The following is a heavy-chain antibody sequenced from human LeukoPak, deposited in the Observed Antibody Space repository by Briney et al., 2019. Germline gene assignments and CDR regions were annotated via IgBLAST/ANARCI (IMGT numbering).Heavy chain of an antibody. V-gene: IGHV3-15*01. CDR1: GFPFSNAW. Sequence: GVSLRLSCAASGFPFSNAWMTWVRQAPGKGLEWVGRIKSKSDGGTIDYAAPVKGRFTISRDDSKNRLYLQMNSLQTDDTAVYYCTTVVGYASNWPLVFWGQGTLLIVSS. D-gene: IGHD2-8*01. CDR3: TTVVGYASNWPLVF. J-gene: IGHJ4*02. CDR2: IKSKSDGGTI.